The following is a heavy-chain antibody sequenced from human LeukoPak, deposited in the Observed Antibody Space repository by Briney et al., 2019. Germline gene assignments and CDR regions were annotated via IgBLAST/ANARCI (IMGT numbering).Heavy chain of an antibody. D-gene: IGHD3-22*01. CDR2: IYYSGST. V-gene: IGHV4-61*08. CDR3: ARGLITLIVAYAFDI. CDR1: AGSSGSGGYS. J-gene: IGHJ3*02. Sequence: SQTLSLTCTVSAGSSGSGGYSWSWIRQHPGKGLEWIGYIYYSGSTNYNPSLKSRVTISVDTSNNQFSLKLSSVTAADTALYYCARGLITLIVAYAFDIWGQGTMVTVSS.